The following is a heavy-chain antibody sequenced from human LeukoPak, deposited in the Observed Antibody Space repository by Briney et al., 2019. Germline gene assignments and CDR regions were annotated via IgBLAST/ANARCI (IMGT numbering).Heavy chain of an antibody. D-gene: IGHD2-8*01. J-gene: IGHJ4*02. V-gene: IGHV4-39*01. CDR3: ARGGALMVYNGVYYFDY. CDR1: GDSIASSSYY. Sequence: PSETLSLTCTVSGDSIASSSYYWGWIRQPPGRGLEWIGSIYYIGSTYYNPSLKRRVTISVDTSKNQFSLKLSSVTAADTAVYYCARGGALMVYNGVYYFDYWGQGTLVTVSS. CDR2: IYYIGST.